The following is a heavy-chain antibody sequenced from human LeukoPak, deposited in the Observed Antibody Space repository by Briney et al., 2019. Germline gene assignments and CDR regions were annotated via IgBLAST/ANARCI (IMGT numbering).Heavy chain of an antibody. CDR3: ARARYYYDSSGYYQLGY. CDR2: INPNSGGT. J-gene: IGHJ4*02. Sequence: ASVKVSCKASGYTFTGYYMHWVRQAPRQGLEWMGWINPNSGGTNYAQKFQGRVTMTRDTSISTAYMELSRLRSDDTAVYYCARARYYYDSSGYYQLGYWGQGTLVTVSS. D-gene: IGHD3-22*01. V-gene: IGHV1-2*02. CDR1: GYTFTGYY.